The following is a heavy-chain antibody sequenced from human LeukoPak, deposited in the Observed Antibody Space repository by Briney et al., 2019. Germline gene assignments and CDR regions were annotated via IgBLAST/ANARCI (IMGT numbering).Heavy chain of an antibody. CDR3: MRDEWFGEYAY. CDR2: IGGSGDRT. Sequence: GGSLRLSCGASGFTFKIYGMNWVRQAPGKGLEWVSGIGGSGDRTYYADSVKGRFTISRDNFKNTMYLQMSSPRDEDTAVYYCMRDEWFGEYAYWGQGTLVTVSS. V-gene: IGHV3-23*01. J-gene: IGHJ4*02. D-gene: IGHD3-10*01. CDR1: GFTFKIYG.